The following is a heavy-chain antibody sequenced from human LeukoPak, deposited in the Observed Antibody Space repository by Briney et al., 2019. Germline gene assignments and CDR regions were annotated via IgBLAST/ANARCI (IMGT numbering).Heavy chain of an antibody. CDR1: GYTFTSYG. CDR2: ISAYNGNT. D-gene: IGHD2-21*02. CDR3: ARDRKDCGGDCYIWEDY. Sequence: GASVTVSRKASGYTFTSYGISWVRQAPGQGLEWMGWISAYNGNTNYAQKLQGRVTMTTDTSTSTAYMELRSLRSDDTAVYYCARDRKDCGGDCYIWEDYWGQGTLVTVSS. V-gene: IGHV1-18*01. J-gene: IGHJ4*02.